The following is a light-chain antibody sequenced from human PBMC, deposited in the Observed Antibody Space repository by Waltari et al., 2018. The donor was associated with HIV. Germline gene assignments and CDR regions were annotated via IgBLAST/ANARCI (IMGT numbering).Light chain of an antibody. J-gene: IGLJ3*02. CDR2: DVI. CDR1: SNDVGAYGF. Sequence: QSALTQPRSVSGSPGQSVTISCTGTSNDVGAYGFVSWYQQHPAKAPSLMIFDVISRPSGVPGRFAGSKSGSTASLTISGLQAEDEADYYCSSYAGSYIGVFGGGTKLTVL. V-gene: IGLV2-11*01. CDR3: SSYAGSYIGV.